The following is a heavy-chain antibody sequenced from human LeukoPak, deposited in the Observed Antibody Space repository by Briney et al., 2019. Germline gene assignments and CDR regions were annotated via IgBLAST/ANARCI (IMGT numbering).Heavy chain of an antibody. D-gene: IGHD5-18*01. CDR3: VKDREHSYGFGTTFDY. CDR1: GFTFSSYA. J-gene: IGHJ4*02. V-gene: IGHV3-64D*09. Sequence: PGGSLRLSCSASGFTFSSYAMHWVRQAPGKGLEYVSAISSNGGSTYYADSVKGRFTISRDNSKNTLYLQMSSLRAEDTAVYYCVKDREHSYGFGTTFDYWGQGTLVTVSS. CDR2: ISSNGGST.